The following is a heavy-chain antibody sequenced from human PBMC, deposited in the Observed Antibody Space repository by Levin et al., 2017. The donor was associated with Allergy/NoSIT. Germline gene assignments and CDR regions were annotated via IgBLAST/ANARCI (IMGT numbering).Heavy chain of an antibody. CDR3: ARGRLTVWNRDYYGMDV. V-gene: IGHV1-8*01. Sequence: GGSLRLSCKASKYTVTSYEINWVRQATGQGLEWMGWVNPNSGDTDDAQKFQGRVTMTRNISIDTIYMDLSGLRSDDTAVYYCARGRLTVWNRDYYGMDVWGQGTTVTVSS. J-gene: IGHJ6*02. D-gene: IGHD1-1*01. CDR1: KYTVTSYE. CDR2: VNPNSGDT.